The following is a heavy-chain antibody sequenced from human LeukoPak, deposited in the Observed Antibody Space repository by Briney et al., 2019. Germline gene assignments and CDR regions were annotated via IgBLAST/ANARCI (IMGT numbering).Heavy chain of an antibody. CDR3: ARGRRSFYGDLDY. Sequence: PGGSLRLSCAASGFTVSSNYMSWVRQAPGKGLEWVSVIYSGGSTYYADSVKGRFTISRDNSKNTLYLQMNSLRAEDTAVYYCARGRRSFYGDLDYWGLGTLVTVSS. CDR1: GFTVSSNY. D-gene: IGHD4-17*01. J-gene: IGHJ4*02. CDR2: IYSGGST. V-gene: IGHV3-53*01.